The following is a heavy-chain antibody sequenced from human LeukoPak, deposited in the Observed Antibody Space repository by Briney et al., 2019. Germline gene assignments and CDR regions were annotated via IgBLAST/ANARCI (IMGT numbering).Heavy chain of an antibody. V-gene: IGHV1-46*01. CDR1: GYTFTSYY. CDR3: ARGYDYYYDSSGYHDY. Sequence: ASVKVSCKASGYTFTSYYMHWVRQAPGQGLEWMGIINPSGGSTSYAQRFQGRVTMTRDMSTSTVYMELSSLRSEDTAVYYCARGYDYYYDSSGYHDYWGQGTLVTVSS. D-gene: IGHD3-22*01. J-gene: IGHJ4*02. CDR2: INPSGGST.